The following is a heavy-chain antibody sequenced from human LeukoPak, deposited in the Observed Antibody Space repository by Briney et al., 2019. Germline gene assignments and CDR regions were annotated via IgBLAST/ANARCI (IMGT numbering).Heavy chain of an antibody. Sequence: PGGSLRLSCAASGFTFSTYAMSWVRQAPGKGLEWVSAISGSGGRTYYADSVKGRFTISRDNSKNTLYLQMNRLRAEDTAVYYCAKERLSSGYFDYWGQGTLVTVSS. CDR2: ISGSGGRT. J-gene: IGHJ4*02. D-gene: IGHD3-22*01. V-gene: IGHV3-23*01. CDR3: AKERLSSGYFDY. CDR1: GFTFSTYA.